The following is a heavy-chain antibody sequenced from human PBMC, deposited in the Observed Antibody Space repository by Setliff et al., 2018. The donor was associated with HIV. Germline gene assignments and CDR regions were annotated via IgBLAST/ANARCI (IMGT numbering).Heavy chain of an antibody. V-gene: IGHV4-34*01. D-gene: IGHD3-3*01. CDR1: GGSFSGFY. J-gene: IGHJ6*03. CDR2: INHRGRT. Sequence: SETLSLTCAVYGGSFSGFYWNWIRQAPGKGLEWIGEINHRGRTRYNPSLKSRVTISVETSKNQFSLRVNSVTAADTAFYYCARGFSGDYVFTGYMDAWGKGTTVTVSS. CDR3: ARGFSGDYVFTGYMDA.